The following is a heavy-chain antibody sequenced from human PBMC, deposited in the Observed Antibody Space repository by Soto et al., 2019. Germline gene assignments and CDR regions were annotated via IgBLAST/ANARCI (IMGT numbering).Heavy chain of an antibody. J-gene: IGHJ6*02. V-gene: IGHV1-69*01. CDR2: IIPIFGTA. Sequence: QVQLVQSGAEVKKPGSSVKVSCKASGGTFSSYAISWVRQAPGQGLEWMGGIIPIFGTANYAQKFQGRVTITADEFTSTAYMELSSLRSEDTAVYYCATIHYDSSGYEYYYGMDVWGQGTTVTVSS. CDR1: GGTFSSYA. D-gene: IGHD3-22*01. CDR3: ATIHYDSSGYEYYYGMDV.